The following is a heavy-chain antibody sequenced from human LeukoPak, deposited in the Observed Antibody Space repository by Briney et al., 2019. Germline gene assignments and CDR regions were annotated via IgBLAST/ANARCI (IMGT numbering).Heavy chain of an antibody. Sequence: VASVKVSCKASGGTFSSYAISWVRQAPGQGLEWMGRIIPIFGTANYAQKFQGRVTITTDESTSTAYMELSSLRSEDTAVYYCARARAGYCSGGSCYLSHWFDPWGQGTLVTVSS. V-gene: IGHV1-69*05. CDR1: GGTFSSYA. J-gene: IGHJ5*02. D-gene: IGHD2-15*01. CDR2: IIPIFGTA. CDR3: ARARAGYCSGGSCYLSHWFDP.